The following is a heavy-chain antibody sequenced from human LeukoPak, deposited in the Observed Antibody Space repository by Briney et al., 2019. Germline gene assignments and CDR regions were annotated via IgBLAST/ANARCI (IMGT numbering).Heavy chain of an antibody. Sequence: GGSLRLSCAASGFTFSSYAMSWVRQAPGKGLEWVSAISGSGGSTYYADSVKGRFTISRDNSKNTLYLQMSSLRAEDTAVYYCARDGGYSGYDYWFDPWGQGTLVTVSS. D-gene: IGHD5-12*01. J-gene: IGHJ5*02. CDR2: ISGSGGST. V-gene: IGHV3-23*01. CDR1: GFTFSSYA. CDR3: ARDGGYSGYDYWFDP.